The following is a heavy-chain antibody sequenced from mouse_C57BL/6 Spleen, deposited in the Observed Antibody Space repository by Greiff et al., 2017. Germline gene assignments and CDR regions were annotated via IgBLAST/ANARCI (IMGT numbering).Heavy chain of an antibody. Sequence: VKLQQPGTELVKPGASVKLSCKASGYTFTSYWMHWVKQRPGQGLEWIGNINPNNGGTNYNEKFKSKATLTVDKSSSTAYMQLSSLTSEDSAVYYCEREGAYYSNYGGAMDYWGQGTSVTVSS. CDR1: GYTFTSYW. CDR3: EREGAYYSNYGGAMDY. CDR2: INPNNGGT. J-gene: IGHJ4*01. D-gene: IGHD2-5*01. V-gene: IGHV1-53*01.